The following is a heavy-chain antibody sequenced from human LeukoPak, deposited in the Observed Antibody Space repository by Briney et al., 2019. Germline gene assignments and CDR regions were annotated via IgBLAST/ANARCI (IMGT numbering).Heavy chain of an antibody. J-gene: IGHJ6*02. V-gene: IGHV4-39*01. CDR3: ARGYCSGGSCYSPEDYYYYGMDV. D-gene: IGHD2-15*01. CDR1: GDSINSSGYY. CDR2: IYYTGAT. Sequence: SETLSLTCTVSGDSINSSGYYWGWLRQPPGKGLEWIASIYYTGATNYNPSLKSRVTISVDTSKNQFSLKLSSVTAADTAVYYCARGYCSGGSCYSPEDYYYYGMDVWGQGTTVTVSS.